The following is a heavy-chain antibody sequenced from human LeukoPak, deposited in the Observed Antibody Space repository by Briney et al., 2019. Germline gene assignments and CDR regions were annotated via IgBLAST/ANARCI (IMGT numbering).Heavy chain of an antibody. Sequence: AGGSLRLSCAASGFTFSSYGMHWVRQAPGKGLEWVAMIWYDGSNTYYADSVKGRFTISRDNSKNTLFLQMNSLRAEDTAMYYCARDRLTNDAFDIWGQGTMVTVSS. CDR3: ARDRLTNDAFDI. D-gene: IGHD2-8*01. V-gene: IGHV3-33*01. CDR1: GFTFSSYG. J-gene: IGHJ3*02. CDR2: IWYDGSNT.